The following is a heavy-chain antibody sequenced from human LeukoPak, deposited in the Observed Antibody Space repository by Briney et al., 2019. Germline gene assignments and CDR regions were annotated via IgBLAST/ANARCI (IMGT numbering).Heavy chain of an antibody. CDR3: ARDDSSGYKDAFDI. V-gene: IGHV1-2*02. D-gene: IGHD3-22*01. J-gene: IGHJ3*02. CDR2: INPNSGGT. Sequence: ASVKVSCKASGYTFTGYYMHWVRQAPGQGLEWMGWINPNSGGTNYAQKFQGRVTMTRDTSISTAYMELSRLRSDDTAVYYCARDDSSGYKDAFDIWGQGTMVTVSS. CDR1: GYTFTGYY.